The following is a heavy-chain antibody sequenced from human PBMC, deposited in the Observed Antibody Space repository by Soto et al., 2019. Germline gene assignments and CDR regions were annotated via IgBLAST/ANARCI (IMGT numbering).Heavy chain of an antibody. CDR1: GFTFSSYG. Sequence: QVQLVESGGGVVQPGRSLRLSCAASGFTFSSYGMHWVRQAPGKGLEWVAVISYDGSNKYYADSVKGRFTISRDNSKNTVYLQKNGLRAEDTAVYYCEKDGGYYHLYYYYGMDVWGQGTTVTVSS. V-gene: IGHV3-30*18. CDR2: ISYDGSNK. CDR3: EKDGGYYHLYYYYGMDV. D-gene: IGHD3-22*01. J-gene: IGHJ6*02.